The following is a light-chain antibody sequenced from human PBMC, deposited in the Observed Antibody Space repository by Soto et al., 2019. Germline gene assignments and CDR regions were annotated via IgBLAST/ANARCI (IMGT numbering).Light chain of an antibody. CDR1: QAISSN. CDR2: GAS. Sequence: DIVMTQSPVTLSVSRGERATLSCRANQAISSNLAWYQQKPGQAPRLLIYGASSRATGIPDRFSGSGSGTDFTLTISRLEPEDFAVYYCQQYGSSRWTFGQGTKVDIK. J-gene: IGKJ1*01. CDR3: QQYGSSRWT. V-gene: IGKV3-20*01.